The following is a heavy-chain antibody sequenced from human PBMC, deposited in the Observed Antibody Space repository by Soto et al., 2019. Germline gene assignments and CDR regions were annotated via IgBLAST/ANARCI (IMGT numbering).Heavy chain of an antibody. CDR3: ARADSGGSGSVGY. V-gene: IGHV3-48*01. CDR2: ISSSSSTI. CDR1: GFTFSTYN. Sequence: EVQLVESGGDLVQPGGSLRLSCAASGFTFSTYNMHWFRQAPGKGLDWVSYISSSSSTIYYADSVKGRFTISRDNARNSLYRQMNSLRAGDRAVYYCARADSGGSGSVGYWGQGTLVTVSS. D-gene: IGHD1-26*01. J-gene: IGHJ4*02.